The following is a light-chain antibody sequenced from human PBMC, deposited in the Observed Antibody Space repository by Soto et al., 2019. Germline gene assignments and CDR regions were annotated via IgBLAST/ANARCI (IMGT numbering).Light chain of an antibody. CDR1: QSVSSY. CDR3: QQRSNWPPNT. CDR2: DAS. Sequence: EILLTQSPSTLSLSPGERATLSCRASQSVSSYLAWYQQKPGQAPRLLIYDASNRATGIPARFSGSGSGTDFTLTISSIEPEDFEVYYYQQRSNWPPNTFGQGTKLEIK. J-gene: IGKJ2*01. V-gene: IGKV3-11*01.